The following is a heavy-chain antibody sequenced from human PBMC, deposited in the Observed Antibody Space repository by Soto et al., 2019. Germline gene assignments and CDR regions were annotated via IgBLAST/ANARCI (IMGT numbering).Heavy chain of an antibody. CDR3: ARGGDGYNWNYYYGMDV. CDR2: IIPIFGTA. V-gene: IGHV1-69*13. J-gene: IGHJ6*02. CDR1: GGTFSSYA. Sequence: GASVKVSCKASGGTFSSYAISWVRQAPGQGLEWMGGIIPIFGTAHYAQKFQGRVTITADESTSTAYMELSSLRSEDTAVYYCARGGDGYNWNYYYGMDVWGQGTTVTVSS. D-gene: IGHD5-12*01.